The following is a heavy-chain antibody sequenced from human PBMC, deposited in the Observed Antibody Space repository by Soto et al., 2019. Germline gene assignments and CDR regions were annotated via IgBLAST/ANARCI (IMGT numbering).Heavy chain of an antibody. J-gene: IGHJ4*02. V-gene: IGHV3-48*02. Sequence: GGSLRLSCAASGFTFDTYGMNWVRQAPGKGLEWVSYISSSSDPIYYVDSVKGRFTISRDNARNSLFLQMNSLRDEDTAVYYFARDLGSGGTIRPDDWGQGAQVSVSS. CDR2: ISSSSDPI. CDR3: ARDLGSGGTIRPDD. D-gene: IGHD1-7*01. CDR1: GFTFDTYG.